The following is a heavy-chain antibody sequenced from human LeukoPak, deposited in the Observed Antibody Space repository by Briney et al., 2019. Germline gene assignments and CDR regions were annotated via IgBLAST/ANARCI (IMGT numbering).Heavy chain of an antibody. CDR2: IIPIFGTA. CDR3: ATTDCYGSGSYHDY. D-gene: IGHD3-10*01. V-gene: IGHV1-69*05. J-gene: IGHJ4*02. CDR1: GGTFSSYA. Sequence: GSSVKVSCKASGGTFSSYAISWVRQAPGQGLEWMGRIIPIFGTANYAQKFQGRVTITTDESTSTAYMELSSLRSEDTAVYYCATTDCYGSGSYHDYWGQGTLVTVSS.